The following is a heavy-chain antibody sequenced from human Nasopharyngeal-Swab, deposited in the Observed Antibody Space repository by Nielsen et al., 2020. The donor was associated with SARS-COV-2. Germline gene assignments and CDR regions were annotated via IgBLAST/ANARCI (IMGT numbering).Heavy chain of an antibody. V-gene: IGHV1-58*01. CDR2: IVVGSGNT. Sequence: SVKVSCKASGFTFTSSAVQWVRQARGQRLEWIGWIVVGSGNTNYAQKFQGRVTITADESTSTAYMELRSLRSDDTAVYYCARDPPNYDILTGSYWGQGTLVTVSS. D-gene: IGHD3-9*01. CDR1: GFTFTSSA. CDR3: ARDPPNYDILTGSY. J-gene: IGHJ4*02.